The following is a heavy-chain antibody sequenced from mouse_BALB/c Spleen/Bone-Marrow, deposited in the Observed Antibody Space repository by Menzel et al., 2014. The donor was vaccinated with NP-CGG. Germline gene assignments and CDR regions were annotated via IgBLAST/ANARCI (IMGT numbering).Heavy chain of an antibody. V-gene: IGHV7-3*02. CDR1: GFAFTDYY. J-gene: IGHJ1*01. Sequence: EVKLMESGGGLVQPGGSLRLSCAPSGFAFTDYYMTWVRQPSGKALEWLSFIRNEANGYTTEYSASVKGRFTISRDNSQSILYLQMNTLRPEDSATYYCARDNGSSPSYWFFNVWGAGTTVTVSS. CDR2: IRNEANGYTT. D-gene: IGHD1-1*01. CDR3: ARDNGSSPSYWFFNV.